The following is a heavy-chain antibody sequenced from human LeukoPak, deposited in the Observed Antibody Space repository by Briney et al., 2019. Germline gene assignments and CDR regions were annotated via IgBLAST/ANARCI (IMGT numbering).Heavy chain of an antibody. CDR2: IGGVGGST. J-gene: IGHJ4*02. D-gene: IGHD4-17*01. V-gene: IGHV3-23*01. CDR1: GFTFSSYA. CDR3: AKAYGDYPPGTVDY. Sequence: GGSLRPSCAASGFTFSSYAMSWVRQAPGKGLEWVSAIGGVGGSTYYADSVKGRFTISGDTSKNTLYLQMNSLRAEDTAVYYCAKAYGDYPPGTVDYWGQGTLVTVSS.